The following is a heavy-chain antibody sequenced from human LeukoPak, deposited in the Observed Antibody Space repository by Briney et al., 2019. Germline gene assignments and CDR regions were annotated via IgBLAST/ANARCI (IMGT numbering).Heavy chain of an antibody. J-gene: IGHJ4*02. V-gene: IGHV4-39*02. Sequence: PSETLSLTCTVAGGSISNRDYFWGWIRQPPGEGLEWLGCMSYSGISYYDPSLKSRVAISLDTSRNLFSLNLKPGTAADTAVYYCARMRTGSTEFFDNWGQGTLVTVSS. D-gene: IGHD1-7*01. CDR3: ARMRTGSTEFFDN. CDR2: MSYSGIS. CDR1: GGSISNRDYF.